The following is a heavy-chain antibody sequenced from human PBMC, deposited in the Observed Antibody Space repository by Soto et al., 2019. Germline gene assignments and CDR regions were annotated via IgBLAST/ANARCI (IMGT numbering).Heavy chain of an antibody. CDR2: IYYSGST. D-gene: IGHD3-9*01. V-gene: IGHV4-39*01. J-gene: IGHJ3*02. CDR3: ARQPSRGVLRYFDWFRSDAFDI. Sequence: SATQSLTCTVSGGSSSSSIYYGGWIRQPPGKGLGWIGSIYYSGSTYYNPSLKSRVTISVDTSKNQFSLKLSSVTAADTAVYYCARQPSRGVLRYFDWFRSDAFDIWGQGTMVTVSS. CDR1: GGSSSSSIYY.